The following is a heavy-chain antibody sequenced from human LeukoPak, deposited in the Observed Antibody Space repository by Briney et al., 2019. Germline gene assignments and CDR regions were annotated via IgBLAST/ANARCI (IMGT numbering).Heavy chain of an antibody. Sequence: SETLSLTCTVSGGSISSGGYYWSWLRQHPGTGLEWIGYIYYSGSTYYNPSLKSRVTISVDTSKNQFSLKLSSVTAADTAVYYCASGLGVTQYFDYWGQGALVTVSS. CDR1: GGSISSGGYY. J-gene: IGHJ4*02. V-gene: IGHV4-31*03. D-gene: IGHD4-4*01. CDR3: ASGLGVTQYFDY. CDR2: IYYSGST.